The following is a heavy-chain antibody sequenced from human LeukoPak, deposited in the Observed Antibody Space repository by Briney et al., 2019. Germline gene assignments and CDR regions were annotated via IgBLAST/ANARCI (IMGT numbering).Heavy chain of an antibody. CDR3: AKDRWYSSGWYLKDAFDI. D-gene: IGHD6-19*01. CDR2: ISGGGGRT. Sequence: GGSLRLSCAASGFTFNTYAMSWVRQAPGEGLEWVAAISGGGGRTYYADSVKGRFTISRDSSTNTLYLQMESLRAEDTAVYYCAKDRWYSSGWYLKDAFDIWGQGTMVTVSS. V-gene: IGHV3-23*01. J-gene: IGHJ3*02. CDR1: GFTFNTYA.